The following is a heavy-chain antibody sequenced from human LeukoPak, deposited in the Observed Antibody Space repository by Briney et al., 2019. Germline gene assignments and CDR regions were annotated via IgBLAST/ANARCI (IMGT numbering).Heavy chain of an antibody. CDR2: IIPIFGTA. D-gene: IGHD5-24*01. J-gene: IGHJ4*02. Sequence: SVKVSCKAPGGTFNSYAISWVRQAPGQGLEWMGRIIPIFGTANYAQKFQGRVTITTDESTSTAYTELSSLRSEDTAVYYCARDDGYNLVEGYWGQGTLVTVSS. CDR1: GGTFNSYA. V-gene: IGHV1-69*05. CDR3: ARDDGYNLVEGY.